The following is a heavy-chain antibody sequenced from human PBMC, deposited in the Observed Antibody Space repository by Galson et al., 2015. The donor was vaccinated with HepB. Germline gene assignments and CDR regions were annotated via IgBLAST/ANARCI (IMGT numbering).Heavy chain of an antibody. CDR3: ARDMVRTPGYFDY. V-gene: IGHV3-21*01. CDR1: GFTFSSYT. J-gene: IGHJ4*02. D-gene: IGHD4/OR15-4a*01. Sequence: SLRLSCAASGFTFSSYTINWVRQAPGKGLEWVSSISSSSSYIYYADSVKGRFTISRDNAKNLLYLQMNSLRAEDTAVYYCARDMVRTPGYFDYWGQGTLVTVSS. CDR2: ISSSSSYI.